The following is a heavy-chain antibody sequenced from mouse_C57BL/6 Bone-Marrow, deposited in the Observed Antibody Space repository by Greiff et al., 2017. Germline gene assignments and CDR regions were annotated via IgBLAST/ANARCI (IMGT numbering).Heavy chain of an antibody. Sequence: QVQLQQSGAELVRPGASVTLSCKASGYTFTDYEMHWVKQTPVHGLEWIGAIDPETGGTAYNQKFKGKAILTADKSSSTAYMELRSLTSEDSAVYYCTRTLYYFDYWGQGNTLTVSS. J-gene: IGHJ2*01. CDR1: GYTFTDYE. CDR3: TRTLYYFDY. V-gene: IGHV1-15*01. CDR2: IDPETGGT.